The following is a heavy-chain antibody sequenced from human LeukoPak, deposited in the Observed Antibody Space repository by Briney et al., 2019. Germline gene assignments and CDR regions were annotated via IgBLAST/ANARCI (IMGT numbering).Heavy chain of an antibody. CDR1: GLTFTHYP. CDR3: AKGVAAGTWGTSFDF. J-gene: IGHJ4*02. D-gene: IGHD6-13*01. Sequence: GGSLRLSCAASGLTFTHYPIHWVRQAPGKGPEWVAIISYDGNYKYYAESVKGRFTVSRDNSKNTVYLQMDSLRAEDTAVYYCAKGVAAGTWGTSFDFWGQGTRVTVSS. V-gene: IGHV3-30*01. CDR2: ISYDGNYK.